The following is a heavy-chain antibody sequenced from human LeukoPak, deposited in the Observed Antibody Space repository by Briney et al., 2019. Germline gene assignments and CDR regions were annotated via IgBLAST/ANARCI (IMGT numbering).Heavy chain of an antibody. CDR3: ARPTVVGREAFDM. V-gene: IGHV4-4*02. D-gene: IGHD4-23*01. CDR1: GGSVTTTNW. J-gene: IGHJ3*02. Sequence: SGTLSLTCAVSGGSVTTTNWWSWVRQPPGKGLEWIGEIYRSGSTNYNPSLKSRVTISLDKSKNQFSLRLISVTAADTAVYYCARPTVVGREAFDMWGQGTMVIVSS. CDR2: IYRSGST.